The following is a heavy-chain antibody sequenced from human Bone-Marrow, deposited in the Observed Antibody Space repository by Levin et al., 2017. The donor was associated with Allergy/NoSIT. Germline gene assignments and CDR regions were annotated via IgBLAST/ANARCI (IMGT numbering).Heavy chain of an antibody. Sequence: SETLSLTCNVSDASVNTYFWSWIRQPPGKGLEWIGYISHTGSTNYNPSLKSRVTISLDTSKNHISLRLISVTAADAAIYYCARDKSGNYFSFESWGEGTLVAVSS. V-gene: IGHV4-59*02. CDR3: ARDKSGNYFSFES. CDR2: ISHTGST. D-gene: IGHD1-26*01. CDR1: DASVNTYF. J-gene: IGHJ4*02.